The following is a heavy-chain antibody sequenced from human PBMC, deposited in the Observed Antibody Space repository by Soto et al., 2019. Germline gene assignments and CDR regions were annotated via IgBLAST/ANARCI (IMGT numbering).Heavy chain of an antibody. CDR2: IYYSGST. V-gene: IGHV4-31*03. Sequence: QVQLQESGPGLVKPSQTLSLTCTVSGGSISSGGYYWSWIRQHPGTGLEGIGYIYYSGSTYYNPSLKSRVTIAVDTSKNQCYRKLSSATAADAAVDYGARDTKYDDSSGYYYGYDLDYWGQGTLVTVSS. CDR1: GGSISSGGYY. J-gene: IGHJ4*02. D-gene: IGHD3-22*01. CDR3: ARDTKYDDSSGYYYGYDLDY.